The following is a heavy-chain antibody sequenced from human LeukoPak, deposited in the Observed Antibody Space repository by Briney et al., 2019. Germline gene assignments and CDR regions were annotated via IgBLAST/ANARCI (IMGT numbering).Heavy chain of an antibody. CDR2: MNPNSGNT. CDR1: GYTFTSYY. Sequence: ASVKVSCKASGYTFTSYYIHWVRQAPGEGLEWMGWMNPNSGNTGYAQKFQGRVTITRNTSISTAYMELSSLRSEDTAVYYCARGDMVRGVIIDWGQGTLVTVSS. V-gene: IGHV1-8*01. D-gene: IGHD3-10*01. J-gene: IGHJ4*02. CDR3: ARGDMVRGVIID.